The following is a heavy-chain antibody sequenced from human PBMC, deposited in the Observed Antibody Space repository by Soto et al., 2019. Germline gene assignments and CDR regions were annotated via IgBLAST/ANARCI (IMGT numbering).Heavy chain of an antibody. Sequence: SETLSLTFTVSGGSISRYYWSWIRQPPGKGLEWIGYIYYSGSTNYNPSLKSRVTISVDTSKNQFSLKLSSVTAADTAVYYCARWYCSGGSCYKVGLFDYWGQGALVTVSS. CDR1: GGSISRYY. CDR2: IYYSGST. D-gene: IGHD2-15*01. V-gene: IGHV4-59*01. CDR3: ARWYCSGGSCYKVGLFDY. J-gene: IGHJ4*02.